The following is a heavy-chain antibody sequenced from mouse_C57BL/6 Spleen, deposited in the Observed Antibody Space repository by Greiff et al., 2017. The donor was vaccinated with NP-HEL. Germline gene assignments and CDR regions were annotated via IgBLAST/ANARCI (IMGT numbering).Heavy chain of an antibody. CDR1: GYTFTDHT. J-gene: IGHJ3*01. D-gene: IGHD1-1*01. Sequence: VQLQQSDAELVKPGASVKISCKVSGYTFTDHTIHWMKQRPEQGLEWIGYIYPRDGSTKYNEKFKGKATLTADKSSSTAYMQLNSLTSEDSAVYFCAREEEYYYGSSYWFAYWGQGTLVTVSA. V-gene: IGHV1-78*01. CDR2: IYPRDGST. CDR3: AREEEYYYGSSYWFAY.